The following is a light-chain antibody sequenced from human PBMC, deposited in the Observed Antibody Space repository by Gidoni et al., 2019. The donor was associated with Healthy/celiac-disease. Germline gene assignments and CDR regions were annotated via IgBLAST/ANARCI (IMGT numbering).Light chain of an antibody. CDR2: DAS. V-gene: IGKV1-5*01. Sequence: DIQMTQSPPTLSASVGDRVTITCRASQSISSWLAWYQQKPGKAPKLLIYDASSLESGVPSRFSGSGSGTEFTLTISSLQPDDFATYYCQQYNSYQTWTFGQXTKVEIK. CDR3: QQYNSYQTWT. J-gene: IGKJ1*01. CDR1: QSISSW.